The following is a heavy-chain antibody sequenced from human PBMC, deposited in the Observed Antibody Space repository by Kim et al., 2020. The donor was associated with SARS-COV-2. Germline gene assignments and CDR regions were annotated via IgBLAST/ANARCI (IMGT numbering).Heavy chain of an antibody. J-gene: IGHJ4*02. V-gene: IGHV3-23*01. CDR3: AKTFRAMVRGPPLDY. CDR1: GFTFSSYA. Sequence: GGSLRLSCEASGFTFSSYAMTWVRQAPGKGLEWVSAISGSGVTTYYADSVKGRFTISRDNSKNTLYLQMNSLRADDTAVYYCAKTFRAMVRGPPLDYWGQGTLVTVSS. D-gene: IGHD3-10*01. CDR2: ISGSGVTT.